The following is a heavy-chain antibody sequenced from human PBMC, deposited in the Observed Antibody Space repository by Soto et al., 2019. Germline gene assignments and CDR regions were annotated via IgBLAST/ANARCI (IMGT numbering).Heavy chain of an antibody. V-gene: IGHV6-1*01. D-gene: IGHD7-27*01. CDR2: TYYRSKWYN. J-gene: IGHJ4*02. CDR1: GDSVSSNSAA. CDR3: AREFNWGSEVYFDY. Sequence: KQSPTLSLTCAISGDSVSSNSAAWNWIRQSPSRGLEWLGRTYYRSKWYNDYAVSVKSRITINPDTSKKQFSLQLHSVTPEDTAVYYCAREFNWGSEVYFDYWGQGTLVTVSS.